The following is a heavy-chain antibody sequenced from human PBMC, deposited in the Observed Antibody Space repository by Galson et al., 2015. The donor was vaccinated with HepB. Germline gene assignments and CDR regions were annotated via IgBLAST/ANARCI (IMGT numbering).Heavy chain of an antibody. D-gene: IGHD6-6*01. CDR2: IIPIFGTA. V-gene: IGHV1-69*06. Sequence: SVKVSCKASGGTFSSYAISWVRQAPGQGLEWMGGIIPIFGTANYAQKFQGRVTITADKSTSTAYMELSSLRSEDTAVYYCARDGDPLYSSSLLYWFDPWGQGTLVTVSS. CDR1: GGTFSSYA. J-gene: IGHJ5*02. CDR3: ARDGDPLYSSSLLYWFDP.